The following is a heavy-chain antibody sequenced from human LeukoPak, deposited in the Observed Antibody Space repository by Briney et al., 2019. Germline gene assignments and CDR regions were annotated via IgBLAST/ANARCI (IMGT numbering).Heavy chain of an antibody. D-gene: IGHD3-3*01. V-gene: IGHV4-59*08. J-gene: IGHJ6*02. CDR1: GGSISSYY. Sequence: PSETLSLTCTVSGGSISSYYWSWIRQPPGKGLEWIGYIYYSGSTNYNPSLKSRVTISVDTSKNQFSLKLSSVTAADTAVYYCARLRSDFWSGYPFGDYYYGMDVWGQGTTVTVSS. CDR3: ARLRSDFWSGYPFGDYYYGMDV. CDR2: IYYSGST.